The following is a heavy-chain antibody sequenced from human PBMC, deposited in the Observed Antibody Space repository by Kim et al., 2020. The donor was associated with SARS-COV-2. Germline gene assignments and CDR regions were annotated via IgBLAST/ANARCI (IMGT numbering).Heavy chain of an antibody. V-gene: IGHV4-39*07. D-gene: IGHD3-16*01. CDR2: ST. Sequence: STYYNPSLKSRVTISVDTSKNQFSLKLSSVTAADTAVYYCARGNFGYGDYWGQGTLVTVSS. J-gene: IGHJ4*02. CDR3: ARGNFGYGDY.